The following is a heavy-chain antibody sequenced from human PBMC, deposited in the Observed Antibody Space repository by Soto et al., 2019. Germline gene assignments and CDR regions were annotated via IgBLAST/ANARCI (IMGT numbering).Heavy chain of an antibody. CDR1: GFTFSSYA. J-gene: IGHJ4*02. CDR3: AKDRNDFWSGLDY. D-gene: IGHD3-3*01. Sequence: EVQLLESGGGLVQPGGSLRLSCAASGFTFSSYAMSWVRQAPGKGLEWVSDISGSGGSTYYADSVKGRFTISRDNSKNTLYLQMNSLRAEDTAVYYCAKDRNDFWSGLDYWGQGTLVTVSS. CDR2: ISGSGGST. V-gene: IGHV3-23*01.